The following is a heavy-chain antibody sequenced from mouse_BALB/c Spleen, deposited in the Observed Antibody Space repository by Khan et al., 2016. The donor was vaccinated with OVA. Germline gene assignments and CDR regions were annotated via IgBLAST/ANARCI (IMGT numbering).Heavy chain of an antibody. CDR3: ARDRIDY. J-gene: IGHJ2*01. Sequence: VQLQESGAELAKPGASVKMSCKASGYTFSNYWIHWVNQRPGQGLEWIGYINPSSGYTYFNQTFNDKATLTTDKSSSTAYMQLISLTSEDAAVYYCARDRIDYWGQGTTLTVSS. CDR2: INPSSGYT. CDR1: GYTFSNYW. V-gene: IGHV1-7*01.